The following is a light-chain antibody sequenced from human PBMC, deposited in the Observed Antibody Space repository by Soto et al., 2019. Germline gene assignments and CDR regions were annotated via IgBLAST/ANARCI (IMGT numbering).Light chain of an antibody. CDR2: DAY. CDR1: QSISLS. V-gene: IGKV1-5*01. J-gene: IGKJ1*01. Sequence: DIRMTQSPSTLSAFVGDRVTITCRASQSISLSLAWYQQKPGKAADLLISDAYNLERGVPSRFSGSGSGTESTLTISSLQPDDFATYYCQQYNSYWTFGPGTKVDNK. CDR3: QQYNSYWT.